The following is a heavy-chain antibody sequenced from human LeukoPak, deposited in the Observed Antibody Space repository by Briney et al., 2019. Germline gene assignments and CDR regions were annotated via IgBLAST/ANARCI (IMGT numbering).Heavy chain of an antibody. CDR3: ARGVVATLEDYASEYFQH. Sequence: GGSLRLSCAASGFTFSSYAMSWVRQAPGKGLEWVSAISDSGGSTYYADSVKGRFTISRDNSKNTLYLQMNSLRAEDTAVYYCARGVVATLEDYASEYFQHWGQGTLVTVSS. J-gene: IGHJ1*01. CDR2: ISDSGGST. CDR1: GFTFSSYA. V-gene: IGHV3-23*01. D-gene: IGHD5-12*01.